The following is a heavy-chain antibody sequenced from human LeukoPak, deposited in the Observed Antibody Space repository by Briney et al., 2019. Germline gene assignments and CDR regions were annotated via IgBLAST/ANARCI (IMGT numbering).Heavy chain of an antibody. V-gene: IGHV7-4-1*02. D-gene: IGHD2-15*01. J-gene: IGHJ4*02. CDR1: GYTFTTYG. Sequence: ASVKVSCKASGYTFTTYGINWVRQAPGQGLEWMGWINTNTGNPTYAQGFTGRFVFSLDTSVSTAYLQINSLKAEDTAVYYCARGSYSSRLPHGYWGQGTLVTVSS. CDR2: INTNTGNP. CDR3: ARGSYSSRLPHGY.